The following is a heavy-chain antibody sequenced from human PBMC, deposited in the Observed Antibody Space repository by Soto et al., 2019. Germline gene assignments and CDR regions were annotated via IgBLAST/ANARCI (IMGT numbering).Heavy chain of an antibody. V-gene: IGHV3-53*01. CDR1: GFTVSTHD. CDR2: IYSGGSI. D-gene: IGHD3-10*01. Sequence: GGSLRLSCAASGFTVSTHDISWVRQAPGKGLEWVSHIYSGGSIYYADSVKGRFTISRDNSRNTVYLQMNTLRAEDTAVYYCARDRVFYGMDVWGQGTTVTVSS. J-gene: IGHJ6*02. CDR3: ARDRVFYGMDV.